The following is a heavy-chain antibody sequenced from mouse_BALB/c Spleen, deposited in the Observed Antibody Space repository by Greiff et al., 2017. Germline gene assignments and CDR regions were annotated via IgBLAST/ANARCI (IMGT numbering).Heavy chain of an antibody. J-gene: IGHJ4*01. Sequence: VQLKQSGPELVKPGASVKIPCKASGYTFTDYNMDWVKQSHGKSLEWIGDINPNNGGTIYNQKFKGKATLTVDKSSSTAYMELRSLTSEDTAVYYCAREAIYYDPSMDYWGQGTSVTVSS. CDR3: AREAIYYDPSMDY. CDR2: INPNNGGT. D-gene: IGHD2-4*01. CDR1: GYTFTDYN. V-gene: IGHV1-18*01.